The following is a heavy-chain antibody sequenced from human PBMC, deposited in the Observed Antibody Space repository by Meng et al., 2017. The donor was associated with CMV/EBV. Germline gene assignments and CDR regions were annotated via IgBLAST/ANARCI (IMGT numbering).Heavy chain of an antibody. J-gene: IGHJ4*02. CDR2: ISAYNGNT. CDR1: GYTFTSYG. Sequence: ASVKVSCKASGYTFTSYGISRVRQAPGQGLEWMGWISAYNGNTNYAQKLQGRVTMTTDTSTSTAYMELRSLRSDDTAVYYCARDSEKITYYYDSSGYSYSYWGQGTLVTVSS. V-gene: IGHV1-18*01. D-gene: IGHD3-22*01. CDR3: ARDSEKITYYYDSSGYSYSY.